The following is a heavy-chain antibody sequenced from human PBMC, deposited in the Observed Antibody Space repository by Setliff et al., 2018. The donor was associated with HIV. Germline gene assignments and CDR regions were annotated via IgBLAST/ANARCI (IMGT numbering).Heavy chain of an antibody. CDR2: MNTDGSST. CDR1: GFTFSAHG. Sequence: HPGGSLRLSCAASGFTFSAHGMHWVRQAPGKGLVWVFGMNTDGSSTRYADSVKGRFTISRDNAKNTVYLQMNSLKSEDTAVYYCVGLRYYADGAWHGGDYWGQGSLVTVSS. D-gene: IGHD2-8*01. J-gene: IGHJ4*02. CDR3: VGLRYYADGAWHGGDY. V-gene: IGHV3-74*01.